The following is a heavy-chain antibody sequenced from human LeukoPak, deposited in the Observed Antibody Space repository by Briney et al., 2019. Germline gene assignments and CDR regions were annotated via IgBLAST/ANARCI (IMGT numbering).Heavy chain of an antibody. J-gene: IGHJ4*02. CDR1: GFTFSSYA. CDR3: AKIPWIVWGREVDY. Sequence: GGSLRLSCAASGFTFSSYAMSWVRQAPGKGLEWVSAISGSGGSTYYADSVKGRFTISRDNSKNTLYLQMNSLRAEDTAVYYCAKIPWIVWGREVDYWGQGTLVTVSS. D-gene: IGHD3-16*01. V-gene: IGHV3-23*01. CDR2: ISGSGGST.